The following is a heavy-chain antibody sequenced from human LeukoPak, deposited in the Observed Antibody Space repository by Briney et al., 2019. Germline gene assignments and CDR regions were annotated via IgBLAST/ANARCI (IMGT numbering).Heavy chain of an antibody. CDR3: AKDRHCSGGSCYSPLDY. CDR2: ISGSGGST. D-gene: IGHD2-15*01. Sequence: GGSLRLSCAASGFTFDDYGMSWVRQAPGKGLKWVSAISGSGGSTYYADSVKGRFTISRDNSKNTLYLQMNSLRAEDTAVYYCAKDRHCSGGSCYSPLDYWGQGTLVTVSS. CDR1: GFTFDDYG. V-gene: IGHV3-23*01. J-gene: IGHJ4*02.